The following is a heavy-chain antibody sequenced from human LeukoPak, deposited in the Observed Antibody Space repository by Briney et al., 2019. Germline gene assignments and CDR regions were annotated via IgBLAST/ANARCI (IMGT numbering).Heavy chain of an antibody. V-gene: IGHV4-61*02. CDR3: ARAPDWHFDL. CDR2: IYTSGST. Sequence: SQTLSLTCTVSGGSISSGSYYWSWIRQPAGRGLEWIGRIYTSGSTNYNPSLKSRVTISVDTSKNQFSLQLSSVPAADTVVYYCARAPDWHFDLWGGGTLVTVSS. D-gene: IGHD2-2*01. J-gene: IGHJ2*01. CDR1: GGSISSGSYY.